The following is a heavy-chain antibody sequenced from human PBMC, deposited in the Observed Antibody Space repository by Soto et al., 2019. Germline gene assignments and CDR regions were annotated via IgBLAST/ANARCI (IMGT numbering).Heavy chain of an antibody. CDR2: ISYDGSNK. CDR1: GFTFSSYG. J-gene: IGHJ4*02. D-gene: IGHD3-22*01. V-gene: IGHV3-30*18. Sequence: QVQLVESGGGVVQPGRSLRLSCAAAGFTFSSYGRHWVRQAPGKGPEWVAVISYDGSNKYYADSVKGRFTISRDNSKNTLYLQMNSLRAEDTAVYYCAKAPPINYYDSSGQDYWGQGTLVTVSS. CDR3: AKAPPINYYDSSGQDY.